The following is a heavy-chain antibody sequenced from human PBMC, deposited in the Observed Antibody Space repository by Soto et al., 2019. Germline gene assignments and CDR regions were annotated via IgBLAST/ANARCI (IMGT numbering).Heavy chain of an antibody. V-gene: IGHV4-31*03. CDR3: ASTARVRYCSGGSCRNNWFDP. CDR1: GGSISSGGYY. J-gene: IGHJ5*02. Sequence: PSETLSLTCTVSGGSISSGGYYWSWIRQHPGKGLEWFGYIYYSGSTYYNPSLKSRVTISVDTSKNQFSLKLSSVTAADTAVYYCASTARVRYCSGGSCRNNWFDPWGQGTLVTVS. D-gene: IGHD2-15*01. CDR2: IYYSGST.